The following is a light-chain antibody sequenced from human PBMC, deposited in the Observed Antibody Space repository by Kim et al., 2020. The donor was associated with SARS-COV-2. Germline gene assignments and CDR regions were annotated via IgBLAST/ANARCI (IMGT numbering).Light chain of an antibody. CDR2: DAS. CDR1: QSVSSY. CDR3: QQRSNWPPIT. Sequence: PGERATRSCRASQSVSSYLAGYQQKPGQAPRLLIYDASNRATGIPARFSGSGSGTDFTLTISSREPEDFAVYYCQQRSNWPPITFGQGTRLEIK. V-gene: IGKV3-11*01. J-gene: IGKJ5*01.